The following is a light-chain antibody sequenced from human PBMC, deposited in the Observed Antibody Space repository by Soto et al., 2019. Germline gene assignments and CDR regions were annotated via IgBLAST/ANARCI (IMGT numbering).Light chain of an antibody. CDR3: QQYYKWPRK. CDR2: GAS. V-gene: IGKV3-15*01. Sequence: EIVMTQSPATLSVSPGERATLSCRASQSVSSDLAWYHQKPGQAPRLLIYGASTRATGIPARFSGSGSGTEFTLTITSLQSEDFAVYYCQQYYKWPRKFGRGTKV. CDR1: QSVSSD. J-gene: IGKJ4*02.